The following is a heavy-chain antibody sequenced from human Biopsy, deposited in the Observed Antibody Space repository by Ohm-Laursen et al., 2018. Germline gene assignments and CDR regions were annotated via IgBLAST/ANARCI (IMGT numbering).Heavy chain of an antibody. J-gene: IGHJ3*02. V-gene: IGHV3-23*01. CDR3: AKGRVGNSGSLDI. CDR2: ITVSADTT. Sequence: SLRLSCSALKFTVSSNYMNWVRQAPGKGLEWVSAITVSADTTYYADSVRGRFTVSRDNSQNTLYLQMNSLRAEDTAIYYCAKGRVGNSGSLDIWGHGTMVTVSS. D-gene: IGHD1-1*01. CDR1: KFTVSSNY.